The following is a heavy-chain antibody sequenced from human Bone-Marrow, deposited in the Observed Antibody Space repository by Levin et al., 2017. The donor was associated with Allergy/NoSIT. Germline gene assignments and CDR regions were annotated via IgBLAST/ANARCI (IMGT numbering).Heavy chain of an antibody. CDR2: IFYSGST. V-gene: IGHV4-39*01. CDR1: GGSISSRSYY. Sequence: SQTLSLTCIVSGGSISSRSYYWGWIRQPPGKGLEWIASIFYSGSTYYNPALKSRVTMSVDTSKNQWSLELSSVTAADTAIYFCARHAYGVETALRPGYFDLWGRGTLVTVSS. CDR3: ARHAYGVETALRPGYFDL. J-gene: IGHJ2*01. D-gene: IGHD2-21*02.